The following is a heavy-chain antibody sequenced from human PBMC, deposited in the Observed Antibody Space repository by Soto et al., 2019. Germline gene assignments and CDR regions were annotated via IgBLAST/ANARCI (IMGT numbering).Heavy chain of an antibody. CDR3: AREELPPGTSFNSWFDP. Sequence: GGSLRLSCAASGFAFSTYKMNWVRQAPGQGLEWVSSISGSSTYIYYADSVRGRFTISRDNAKNSVHLQMNSLRVEDTAVYFCAREELPPGTSFNSWFDPWGQGTLVTVSS. D-gene: IGHD1-1*01. J-gene: IGHJ5*02. CDR2: ISGSSTYI. V-gene: IGHV3-21*01. CDR1: GFAFSTYK.